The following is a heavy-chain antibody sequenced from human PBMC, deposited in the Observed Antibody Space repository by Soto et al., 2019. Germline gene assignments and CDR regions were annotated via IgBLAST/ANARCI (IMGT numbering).Heavy chain of an antibody. CDR1: GFTFSSYS. J-gene: IGHJ6*02. CDR3: ARDRLWDYGGYYYYYGMDV. Sequence: AGGSLRLSCAASGFTFSSYSMNWVRQAPGKGLEWVSSISSSSSYIYYADSVKGRFTISRDNAKNSLYLQMNSLRAEDTAVYYCARDRLWDYGGYYYYYGMDVWGQGTTVTVSS. V-gene: IGHV3-21*01. CDR2: ISSSSSYI. D-gene: IGHD4-17*01.